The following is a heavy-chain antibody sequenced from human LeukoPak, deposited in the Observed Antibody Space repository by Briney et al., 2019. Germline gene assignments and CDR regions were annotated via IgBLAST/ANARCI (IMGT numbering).Heavy chain of an antibody. V-gene: IGHV3-11*04. J-gene: IGHJ4*02. CDR2: ISSSSATI. CDR3: ARGVRGYSYGSRFDY. D-gene: IGHD5-18*01. Sequence: GGSLRLSCAASGFTFRDHYMSWIRPAPRKELDGVAYISSSSATIYYAASVKGRFTISRDNAKNSLYLQMNSLRVEDTAVYYCARGVRGYSYGSRFDYWGQGTLVTVSS. CDR1: GFTFRDHY.